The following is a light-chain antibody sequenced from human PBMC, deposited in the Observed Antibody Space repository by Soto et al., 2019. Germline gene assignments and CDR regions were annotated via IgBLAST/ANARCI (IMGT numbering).Light chain of an antibody. J-gene: IGKJ1*01. CDR1: QSLVYSDGNTY. Sequence: DVVMTQSPLSLPVTLGQPSSISCRSIQSLVYSDGNTYLNWFQQRPGQSPRRLIYKVSNRDSGVPARFSGRGSGTDFTLKISRVESEDVGVYYCMTGTRLAPRTIGHGTKVELK. CDR2: KVS. CDR3: MTGTRLAPRT. V-gene: IGKV2-30*01.